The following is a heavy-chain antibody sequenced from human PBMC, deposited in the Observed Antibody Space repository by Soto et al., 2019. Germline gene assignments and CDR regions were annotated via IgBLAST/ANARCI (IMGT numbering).Heavy chain of an antibody. CDR1: GFTFSSYA. Sequence: GGSLRLSCAASGFTFSSYAMCWVRQAPGKGLEWVSAISGSGGSTYYADSVKGRFTISRDNSKNTLYLQMNSLRAEDTAVYYCAKDPWAYYDFWSGSPYYFDYWGQGTLVTVSS. V-gene: IGHV3-23*01. CDR2: ISGSGGST. CDR3: AKDPWAYYDFWSGSPYYFDY. J-gene: IGHJ4*02. D-gene: IGHD3-3*01.